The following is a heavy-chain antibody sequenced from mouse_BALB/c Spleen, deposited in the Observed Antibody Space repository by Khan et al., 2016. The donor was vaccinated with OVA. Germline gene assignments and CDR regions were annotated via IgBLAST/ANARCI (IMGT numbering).Heavy chain of an antibody. D-gene: IGHD1-1*01. Sequence: EVELVESGGGLVKPGGSLKLSCAASGFTFSSYAMSWVRQTPEKRLEWVASISSGGSTYYSDSVKGRFTISRDNARNILYLQMSSLRSEDTAMFYCAREYYYGAGYFDVWGAGTTVTVAS. CDR1: GFTFSSYA. CDR3: AREYYYGAGYFDV. CDR2: ISSGGST. V-gene: IGHV5-6-5*01. J-gene: IGHJ1*01.